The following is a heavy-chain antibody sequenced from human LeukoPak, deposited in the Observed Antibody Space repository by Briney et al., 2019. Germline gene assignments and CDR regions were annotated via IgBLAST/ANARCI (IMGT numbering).Heavy chain of an antibody. CDR2: IIPIFGTA. Sequence: ASVKVSCKAAGGTFSSYAISWVRQAPGQGLEWMGGIIPIFGTANYAQKFQGRVTITADKSTSTAYMELSSLRSEDTAVYYCARGMITFGDYYFDYWGQGTLVTVSS. V-gene: IGHV1-69*06. CDR3: ARGMITFGDYYFDY. J-gene: IGHJ4*02. CDR1: GGTFSSYA. D-gene: IGHD3-16*01.